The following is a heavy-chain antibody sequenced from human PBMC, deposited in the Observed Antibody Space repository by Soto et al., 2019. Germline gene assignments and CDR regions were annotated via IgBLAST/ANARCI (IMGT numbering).Heavy chain of an antibody. CDR2: IYPGDSDT. J-gene: IGHJ6*03. Sequence: GESLKISCKGSGYSFTSYWIGWGRQIPGEGLEWMGIIYPGDSDTRYSPSFQGQVTISADKSISTAYLQWSSLKASDTAMYYCARGPYYYYYYMDVWGKGTTVTVSS. CDR3: ARGPYYYYYYMDV. V-gene: IGHV5-51*01. CDR1: GYSFTSYW.